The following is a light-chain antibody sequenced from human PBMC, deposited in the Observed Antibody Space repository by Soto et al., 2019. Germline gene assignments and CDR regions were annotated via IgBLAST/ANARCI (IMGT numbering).Light chain of an antibody. Sequence: DIQMTQSPSTLSASVGDRVTITCRASQSISSWLTWYQQKAGQAPKLLIYKASIVESGVPSRFSGSGSGTEFTLTISSLQPDDSATYNCQQYSYFATFGRGTRVEVK. V-gene: IGKV1-5*03. CDR3: QQYSYFAT. CDR2: KAS. J-gene: IGKJ1*01. CDR1: QSISSW.